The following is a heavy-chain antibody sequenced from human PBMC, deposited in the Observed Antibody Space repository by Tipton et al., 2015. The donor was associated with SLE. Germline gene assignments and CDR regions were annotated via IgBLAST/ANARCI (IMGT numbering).Heavy chain of an antibody. CDR3: ARASPGVWCFDL. CDR1: GASISLSY. J-gene: IGHJ2*01. CDR2: IYDSGNT. V-gene: IGHV4-59*08. Sequence: LRLSCTVSGASISLSYWSWIRQPPGKGLEWIGHIYDSGNTNYNPSLKSRVTISGDTSKNHFSLKLSSVTAADTAVYYCARASPGVWCFDLWGRGSLVTVSS. D-gene: IGHD2-8*01.